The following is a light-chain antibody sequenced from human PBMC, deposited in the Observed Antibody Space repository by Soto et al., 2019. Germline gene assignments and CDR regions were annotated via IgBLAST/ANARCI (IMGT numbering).Light chain of an antibody. V-gene: IGKV1-5*03. J-gene: IGKJ1*01. CDR2: KAS. CDR3: LQYHTYRT. CDR1: QTISSW. Sequence: DIQITQSPSTLSGSVGDRFTITFRASQTISSWLAWYQQKPGKAPKLLIYKASTLKSGVPSRFSGSGSGTEFTLTISSLQPDDFATYYCLQYHTYRTFGQGTKVDIK.